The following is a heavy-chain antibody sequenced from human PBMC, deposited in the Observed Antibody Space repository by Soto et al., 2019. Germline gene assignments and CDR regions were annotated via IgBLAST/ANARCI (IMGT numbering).Heavy chain of an antibody. CDR2: ISGIGGDS. V-gene: IGHV3-23*01. Sequence: EVQLLESGGGLVQPGGSLRLSCAASGFTFSSYAMSWVRQAPGKGLDWVSTISGIGGDSDYAASVKGRFTVSRDNSKNWLFLQLNSLRAEDTGVYYCAKGDRVVVVAATKSWGQGTLVIVSS. D-gene: IGHD2-15*01. J-gene: IGHJ5*02. CDR1: GFTFSSYA. CDR3: AKGDRVVVVAATKS.